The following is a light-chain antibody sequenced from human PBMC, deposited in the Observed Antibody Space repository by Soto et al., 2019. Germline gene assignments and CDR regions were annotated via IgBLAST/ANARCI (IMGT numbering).Light chain of an antibody. Sequence: EIVLTQSPGTLSLSPGDRATLSCRASQSVSSSDLAWYQQKPGQAPRLLIYGASTRATGIPDRFSGSGSGTDFTLTISRLEPEDFAVYYCQQYGGSPLYTFGQGNKVDIK. CDR3: QQYGGSPLYT. CDR2: GAS. V-gene: IGKV3-20*01. J-gene: IGKJ2*01. CDR1: QSVSSSD.